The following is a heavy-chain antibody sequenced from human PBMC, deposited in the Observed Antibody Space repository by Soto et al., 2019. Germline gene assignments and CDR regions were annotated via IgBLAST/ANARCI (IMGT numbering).Heavy chain of an antibody. D-gene: IGHD1-26*01. V-gene: IGHV3-33*01. CDR3: ARWVEYSGSYGWFDP. Sequence: PGGSLRLSCAASGFTFSSYGMHWVRQAPGKGLEWVAVIWYDGSNKYYADSVKGRFTISRDNSKNTLYLQMNSLRAEDTAVYYCARWVEYSGSYGWFDPWGQGTLVTVSS. CDR1: GFTFSSYG. J-gene: IGHJ5*02. CDR2: IWYDGSNK.